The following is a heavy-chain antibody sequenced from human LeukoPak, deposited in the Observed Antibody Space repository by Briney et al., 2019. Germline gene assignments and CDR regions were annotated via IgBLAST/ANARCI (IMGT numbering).Heavy chain of an antibody. CDR2: NQNSART. CDR3: ATDYSNFYGMDV. V-gene: IGHV4-61*01. D-gene: IGHD4-11*01. Sequence: SETLSLTCTVSGGSVNSGSYFWSWIRQPPGKGLEWIGYNQNSARTNYNPSLESRVTISVDSSKDQFSLRLSSVTAADTAVYYCATDYSNFYGMDVWGQGTTVTVSS. CDR1: GGSVNSGSYF. J-gene: IGHJ6*02.